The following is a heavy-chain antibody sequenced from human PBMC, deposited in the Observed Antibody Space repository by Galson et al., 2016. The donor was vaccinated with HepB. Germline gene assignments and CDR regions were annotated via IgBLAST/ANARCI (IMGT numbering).Heavy chain of an antibody. J-gene: IGHJ1*01. Sequence: CSISGDSVSSNSAGWNWIRQSPSRGLEWLGRTFYRSNWQNDYAESVKSRITINPDTSKNQFSLQLNSVTPEDTAVYYCARSYLLGRGFGWWGQGTLVTVSS. D-gene: IGHD7-27*01. CDR3: ARSYLLGRGFGW. CDR1: GDSVSSNSAG. V-gene: IGHV6-1*01. CDR2: TFYRSNWQN.